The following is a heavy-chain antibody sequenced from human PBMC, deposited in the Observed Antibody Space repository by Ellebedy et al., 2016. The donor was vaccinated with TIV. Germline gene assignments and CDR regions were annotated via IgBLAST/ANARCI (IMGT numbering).Heavy chain of an antibody. D-gene: IGHD3-16*01. CDR2: IYHTGDT. V-gene: IGHV4-61*01. CDR3: ATDWGRAAVL. CDR1: GDSFSSDSSY. Sequence: SETLSLTXSVSGDSFSSDSSYWSWIRQSAGRGLEWIGYIYHTGDTNYNPSLKGRVTMSVDTSKNQFSLRLTSVTAADTAVYYCATDWGRAAVLWGQGTLVTVSS. J-gene: IGHJ4*02.